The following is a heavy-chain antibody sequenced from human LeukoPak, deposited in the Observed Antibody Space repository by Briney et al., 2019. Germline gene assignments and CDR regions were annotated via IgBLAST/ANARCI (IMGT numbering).Heavy chain of an antibody. V-gene: IGHV3-30-3*01. CDR3: ESTVTTERSFDC. D-gene: IGHD4-17*01. J-gene: IGHJ4*02. CDR1: GFTFSSYW. CDR2: ISYDGSNK. Sequence: GGSLRLSCAASGFTFSSYWMHWVRQAPGKGLEWVAVISYDGSNKYYADSVKGRFTISRDNSKNTLYLQMNSLRAEDTALYYCESTVTTERSFDCWGQGTLVTVSS.